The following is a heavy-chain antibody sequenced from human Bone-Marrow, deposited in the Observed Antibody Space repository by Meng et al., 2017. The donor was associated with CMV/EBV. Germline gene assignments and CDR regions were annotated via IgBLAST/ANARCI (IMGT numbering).Heavy chain of an antibody. CDR3: ARGVVPPRGNGYGIDV. V-gene: IGHV1-2*02. CDR2: INPNSGGT. CDR1: GYTFTAYY. Sequence: ASVKVSCKPSGYTFTAYYMHWVRQATGQGLEWMGWINPNSGGTKYAQKFRGRVTMTMDTSITTAYMELSRVRSDDTVVYFCARGVVPPRGNGYGIDVWGQGTTVTVSS. J-gene: IGHJ6*02. D-gene: IGHD2-2*01.